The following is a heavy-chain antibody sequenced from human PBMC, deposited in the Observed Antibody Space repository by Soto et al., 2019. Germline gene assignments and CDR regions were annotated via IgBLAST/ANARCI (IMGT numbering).Heavy chain of an antibody. CDR3: ARVGSRDAYNYVLDQ. V-gene: IGHV1-69*06. J-gene: IGHJ1*01. CDR1: GRIFSSFP. Sequence: QVQVVQSGAEVKKPGSSVKISCKPSGRIFSSFPTSWVRQVPGQGLEWMGGVISASGSVTYAPKFQGRVTMTAVNSAGIGYMELTSLTSEDTAIYYCARVGSRDAYNYVLDQWGPGTMVTVSS. D-gene: IGHD5-18*01. CDR2: VISASGSV.